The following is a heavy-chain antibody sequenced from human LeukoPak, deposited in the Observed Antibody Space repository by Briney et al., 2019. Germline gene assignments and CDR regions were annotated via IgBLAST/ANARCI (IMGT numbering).Heavy chain of an antibody. J-gene: IGHJ3*02. V-gene: IGHV1-2*02. CDR1: GYTFTGYY. CDR2: INPNSGGT. D-gene: IGHD2-21*02. CDR3: ARDMGHIVVVTDIDAFDI. Sequence: ASVKVSCKASGYTFTGYYMHWVRQAPGQGLEWMGWINPNSGGTNYAQKFQGRVTMTRDTSISTAYMELSRLRSDDTAVYYCARDMGHIVVVTDIDAFDIWGQGTMVTVSS.